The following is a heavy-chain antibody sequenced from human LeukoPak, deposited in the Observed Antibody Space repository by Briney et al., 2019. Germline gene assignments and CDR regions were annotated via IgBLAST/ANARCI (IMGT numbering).Heavy chain of an antibody. J-gene: IGHJ6*02. Sequence: ASVKVSCKASGYTFTSYDINWVRQATGQGLEWMGWMNPNSGNTGYAQKFQGRVTMTRNTSISTAYMELSSLRSEDTAVYYCARGDSSGWYLSGSYYYYGMDVWGQGTTVTVSS. CDR2: MNPNSGNT. D-gene: IGHD6-19*01. V-gene: IGHV1-8*01. CDR1: GYTFTSYD. CDR3: ARGDSSGWYLSGSYYYYGMDV.